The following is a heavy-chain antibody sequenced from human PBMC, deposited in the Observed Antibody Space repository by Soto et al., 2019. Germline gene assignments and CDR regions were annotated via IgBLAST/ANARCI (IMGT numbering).Heavy chain of an antibody. CDR1: GFTFSSYG. CDR2: IWYDGSNK. D-gene: IGHD3-16*01. Sequence: QVQLVESGGGVVQPGRSLRLSCAASGFTFSSYGMHWVRQAPGKGLEWVAVIWYDGSNKYYADSVKGRFTISRDNSKNTLYLQMNSLRAEDTAVYYCARPLTSEAFDIWGQGTMVTVSS. CDR3: ARPLTSEAFDI. J-gene: IGHJ3*02. V-gene: IGHV3-33*01.